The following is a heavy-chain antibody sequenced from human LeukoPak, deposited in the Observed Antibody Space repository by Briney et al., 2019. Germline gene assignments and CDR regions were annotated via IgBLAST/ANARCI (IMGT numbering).Heavy chain of an antibody. D-gene: IGHD3-22*01. CDR3: ARGGYYYDSSGYYN. CDR2: IWYDGSNK. J-gene: IGHJ4*02. Sequence: PGGSLRLSCAASGFTFSSYGMHWVRQAPSKGLEWVAVIWYDGSNKYYADSVKGRFTISRDNSKNTLYLQMNSLRAEDTAVYYCARGGYYYDSSGYYNWGQGTLVTVSS. CDR1: GFTFSSYG. V-gene: IGHV3-33*01.